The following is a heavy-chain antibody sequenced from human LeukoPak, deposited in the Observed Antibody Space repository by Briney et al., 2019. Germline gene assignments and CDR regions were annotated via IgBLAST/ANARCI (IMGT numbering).Heavy chain of an antibody. CDR3: ARGSRSLNYYDSSGYSDY. D-gene: IGHD3-22*01. V-gene: IGHV1-18*01. J-gene: IGHJ4*02. CDR1: GYTFTSYG. CDR2: ISAYNGNT. Sequence: GASVKVSCKASGYTFTSYGISWVRQAPGQGLEWMGWISAYNGNTNYAQKLQGRATMTTDTSTSTAYMELRSLRSDDTAVYYCARGSRSLNYYDSSGYSDYWGQGTLVTVSS.